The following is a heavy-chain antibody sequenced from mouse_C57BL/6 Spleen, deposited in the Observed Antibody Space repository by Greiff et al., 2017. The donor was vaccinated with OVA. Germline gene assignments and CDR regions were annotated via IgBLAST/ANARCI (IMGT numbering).Heavy chain of an antibody. CDR3: TTDYYGSRGVLAY. D-gene: IGHD1-1*01. CDR2: IDPENGDT. CDR1: GFNIKDDY. Sequence: VQLQQSGAELVRPGASVKLSCTASGFNIKDDYMHWVKQRPEQGLEWIGWIDPENGDTEYASKFQGKATITADTSSNTAYLQLSSLTSEDTAVYYCTTDYYGSRGVLAYWGQGTLVTGSA. J-gene: IGHJ3*01. V-gene: IGHV14-4*01.